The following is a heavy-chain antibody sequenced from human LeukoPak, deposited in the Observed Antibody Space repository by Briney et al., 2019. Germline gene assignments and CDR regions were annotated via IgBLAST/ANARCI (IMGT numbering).Heavy chain of an antibody. CDR2: RNPNSGGT. J-gene: IGHJ5*02. Sequence: ASLWVSSEASGYTFTGDYVYSGRDELGQGLECRGRRNPNSGGTNYAQKFQGRVTMTRDTSISTAYMELSRLRSDDTAVYYCARDLYYDSSGNNWFDPWGQGTLVTVSS. V-gene: IGHV1-2*06. D-gene: IGHD3-22*01. CDR1: GYTFTGDY. CDR3: ARDLYYDSSGNNWFDP.